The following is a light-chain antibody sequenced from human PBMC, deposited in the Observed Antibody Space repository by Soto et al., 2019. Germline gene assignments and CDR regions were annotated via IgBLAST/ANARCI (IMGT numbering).Light chain of an antibody. CDR3: QQRYSWTLT. Sequence: EILLTQSPATLSLSPGGRATLSCWASQSVRSYLAWYQQKPGQAPRLLMSDASNRATGIPARFSGSGSGTDFTLTISTLEPEDFAVYYCQQRYSWTLTFGGGTKVDIK. CDR1: QSVRSY. CDR2: DAS. J-gene: IGKJ4*01. V-gene: IGKV3-11*01.